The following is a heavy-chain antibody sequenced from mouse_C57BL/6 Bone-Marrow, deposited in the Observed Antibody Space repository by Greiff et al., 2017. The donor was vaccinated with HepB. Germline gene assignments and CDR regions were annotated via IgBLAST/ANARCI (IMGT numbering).Heavy chain of an antibody. Sequence: VKLVESGPGLVQPSQSLSITCTVSGFSLTSYGVHWVRQSPGKGLEWMGVIWRGGSTDYNAAFMSRLSITKDNSKSQVFFKMNSLQADDTAIYYCAKNRVYYYCSLYFDVWGTGTTVTVSS. CDR2: IWRGGST. CDR1: GFSLTSYG. V-gene: IGHV2-5*01. J-gene: IGHJ1*03. CDR3: AKNRVYYYCSLYFDV. D-gene: IGHD1-1*01.